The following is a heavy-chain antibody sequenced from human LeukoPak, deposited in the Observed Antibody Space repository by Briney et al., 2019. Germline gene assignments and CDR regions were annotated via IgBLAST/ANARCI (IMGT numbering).Heavy chain of an antibody. CDR2: ISSISNIK. D-gene: IGHD3-10*01. Sequence: GGSLRLSCAASGFIFNRYNMNWVRQAPGKGLEWVSYISSISNIKYYADSVTGRFTISRDNAKNSLYLQMNSLRAEDTAMYFCARPYYYHRGEAFDIWGRGTMVTVSS. CDR1: GFIFNRYN. V-gene: IGHV3-48*01. J-gene: IGHJ3*02. CDR3: ARPYYYHRGEAFDI.